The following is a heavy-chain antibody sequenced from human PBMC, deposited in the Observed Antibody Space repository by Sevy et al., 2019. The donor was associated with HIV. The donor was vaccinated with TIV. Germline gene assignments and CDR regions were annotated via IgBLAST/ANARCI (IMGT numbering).Heavy chain of an antibody. J-gene: IGHJ4*02. Sequence: GGSLRLSCAASGFTFTRYWMTWVRQSPGKGLQWLGNINEDGTEKYYRDSVRGRFTISRDNATKSLHLQMNSLRVDDTGVYYCARDVAAGDFWGQGTLVTVSS. CDR1: GFTFTRYW. CDR2: INEDGTEK. D-gene: IGHD2-21*01. CDR3: ARDVAAGDF. V-gene: IGHV3-7*01.